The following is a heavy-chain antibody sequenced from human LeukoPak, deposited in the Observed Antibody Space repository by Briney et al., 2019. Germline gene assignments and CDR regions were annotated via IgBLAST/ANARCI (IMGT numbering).Heavy chain of an antibody. CDR1: GFTFSSYS. V-gene: IGHV3-21*01. J-gene: IGHJ5*02. CDR2: ISSSSSYI. Sequence: GGSLRLSCAASGFTFSSYSMSWVRQAPGKGLEWVLSISSSSSYIYYADSVKGRFTISRDNAKNSLYLQMNSLRAEDTAVYYCARDRGTNPNWFDPWGQGTLVTVSS. CDR3: ARDRGTNPNWFDP. D-gene: IGHD1-7*01.